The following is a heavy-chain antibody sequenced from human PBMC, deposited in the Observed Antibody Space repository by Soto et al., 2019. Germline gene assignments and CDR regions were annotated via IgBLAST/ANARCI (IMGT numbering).Heavy chain of an antibody. Sequence: QVQLVQSGAEVKKPGASVKVSCKASGYTFTSYAMHWVRQAPGQRLEWMGGINAGNGNTKYSQKFKGRVTITRDTSASTAYMELSSLRSEDTAVYYCARVHVRWFGESQHYYYYYGMDVGGQGTTVTVSS. J-gene: IGHJ6*02. CDR1: GYTFTSYA. CDR3: ARVHVRWFGESQHYYYYYGMDV. CDR2: INAGNGNT. V-gene: IGHV1-3*01. D-gene: IGHD3-10*01.